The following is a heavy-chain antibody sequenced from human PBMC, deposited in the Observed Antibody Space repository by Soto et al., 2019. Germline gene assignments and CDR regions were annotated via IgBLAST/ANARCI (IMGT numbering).Heavy chain of an antibody. D-gene: IGHD3-22*01. V-gene: IGHV4-59*01. Sequence: KPSETLSLTCTVSNGSISNYFWSWIRQPPGRGLEWIGYVYYTGSTSYNPSLKSRVTMSVDTSRKQFSLKLSSVTAADTAVYYCARYSSGWPGNGMDVWGQGTTVTVSS. CDR1: NGSISNYF. CDR2: VYYTGST. CDR3: ARYSSGWPGNGMDV. J-gene: IGHJ6*02.